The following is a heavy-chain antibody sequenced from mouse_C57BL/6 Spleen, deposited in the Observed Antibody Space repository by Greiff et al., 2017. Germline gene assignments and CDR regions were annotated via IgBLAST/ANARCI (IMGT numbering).Heavy chain of an antibody. CDR1: GFSLTSYG. CDR2: IWRGGST. V-gene: IGHV2-5*01. CDR3: AKEGWDGAMDY. Sequence: VQRVESGPGLVQPSQSLSITWTVSGFSLTSYGVHWVRQSPGKGLEWLGVIWRGGSTDYNAAFMSRLSITKDNSKSQVFFKMNSLQADDTAIYYCAKEGWDGAMDYWGQGTSVTVSS. J-gene: IGHJ4*01. D-gene: IGHD4-1*01.